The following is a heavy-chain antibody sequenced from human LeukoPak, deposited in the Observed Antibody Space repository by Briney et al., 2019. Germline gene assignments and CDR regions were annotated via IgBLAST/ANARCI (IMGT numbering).Heavy chain of an antibody. CDR1: GFTFGDYA. CDR3: TRDQGPYYYYGMDV. J-gene: IGHJ6*02. CDR2: IRSKAYGGTT. V-gene: IGHV3-49*03. Sequence: GGSLRLSCTASGFTFGDYAMSWFRQAPGKGLEWVGFIRSKAYGGTTEYAASVKGRFTISRDDSKSIAYLQMNSLKTEGTAVYYCTRDQGPYYYYGMDVWGQGTTATVSS.